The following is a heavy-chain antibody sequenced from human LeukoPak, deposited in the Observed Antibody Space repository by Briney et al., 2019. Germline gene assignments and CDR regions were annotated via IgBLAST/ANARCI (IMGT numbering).Heavy chain of an antibody. Sequence: GGSLRLSCAASGFTFSRYSMNWVRQAPGKGLEWVSSISISSSYIYYADSVKGRFTMSRDNAKNSLYLQMNSLRAEDTAVYYCARDTANAAFDIWGQGTMVTVSS. CDR2: ISISSSYI. CDR3: ARDTANAAFDI. D-gene: IGHD5-18*01. V-gene: IGHV3-21*01. CDR1: GFTFSRYS. J-gene: IGHJ3*02.